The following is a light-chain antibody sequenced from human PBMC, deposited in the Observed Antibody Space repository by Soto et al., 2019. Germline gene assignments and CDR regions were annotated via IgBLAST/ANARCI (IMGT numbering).Light chain of an antibody. J-gene: IGKJ1*01. V-gene: IGKV3-11*01. CDR3: QQGNTWPWT. CDR1: QSVGSS. Sequence: EIVLTQSPATLSLGPGERATLSCRASQSVGSSLAWYQQKLGQAPRLLIYAASDRATGIPGRFSGSGSGTDFTLIISSLEPEDFAFYYCQQGNTWPWTFGQGTKVDIK. CDR2: AAS.